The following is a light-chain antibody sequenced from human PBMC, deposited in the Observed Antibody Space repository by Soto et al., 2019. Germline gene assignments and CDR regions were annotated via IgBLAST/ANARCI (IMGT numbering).Light chain of an antibody. J-gene: IGKJ4*01. V-gene: IGKV3-20*01. CDR3: QQYGSSSLT. CDR2: GAS. Sequence: VLTQSPGTLSLSPGERATLSCRASQSVSSSYLAWYQQKPGQAPRLLIYGASSRATGIPDRFSGSGSGTDFTLTISRLEPEDFAVYYCQQYGSSSLTFGGGTKVDIK. CDR1: QSVSSSY.